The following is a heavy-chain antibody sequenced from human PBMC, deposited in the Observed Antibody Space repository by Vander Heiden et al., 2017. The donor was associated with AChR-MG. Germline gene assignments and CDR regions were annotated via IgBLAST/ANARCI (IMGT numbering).Heavy chain of an antibody. J-gene: IGHJ6*02. CDR3: ATPSIAARPGRGYYYGMDV. CDR2: IIPIFGTA. Sequence: QVQLVQSGAEVKKPGSSVKVSCKASGGTFSSYAISWVRQAPGQGLEWMGGIIPIFGTANYAQKFQGRVTITADKSTSTAYMELSSLRSEDTAVYYCATPSIAARPGRGYYYGMDVWGQGTTVTVSS. V-gene: IGHV1-69*06. D-gene: IGHD6-6*01. CDR1: GGTFSSYA.